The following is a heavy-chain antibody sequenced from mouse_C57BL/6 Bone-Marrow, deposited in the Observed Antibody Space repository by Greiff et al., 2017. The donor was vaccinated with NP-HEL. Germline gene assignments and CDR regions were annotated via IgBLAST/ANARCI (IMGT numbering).Heavy chain of an antibody. V-gene: IGHV1-85*01. J-gene: IGHJ3*01. CDR2: IYPRGGST. Sequence: VKLQESGPELVKPGASVKLSCKASGYTFTSYDINWVKQRPGQGLEWIGRIYPRGGSTKYNEKFKGKATLTVDTSSSTAYMELHSLTSEDSAVYFCIYGSRAWFADWGKGTLVTVSA. CDR3: IYGSRAWFAD. CDR1: GYTFTSYD. D-gene: IGHD1-1*01.